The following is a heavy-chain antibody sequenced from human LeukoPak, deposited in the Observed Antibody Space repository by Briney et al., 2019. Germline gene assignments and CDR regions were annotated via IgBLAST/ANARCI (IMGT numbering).Heavy chain of an antibody. D-gene: IGHD3-10*01. CDR2: IYPGDSDT. CDR1: GYTFTNYW. J-gene: IGHJ4*02. CDR3: ARRGVRRTYYFDY. V-gene: IGHV5-51*01. Sequence: GESLKISREGSGYTFTNYWIAWVRQVPGEGLEWMGIIYPGDSDTRYSPSFQGQVTMSADKSISTAYLQWSSLKASDTAIYYCARRGVRRTYYFDYWGQGTLVTVSS.